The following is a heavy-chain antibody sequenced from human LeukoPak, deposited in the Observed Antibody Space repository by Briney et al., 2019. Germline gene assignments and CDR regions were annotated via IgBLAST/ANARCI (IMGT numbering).Heavy chain of an antibody. CDR3: ASRGHVGSGTYSPYDY. D-gene: IGHD3-10*01. V-gene: IGHV3-23*01. J-gene: IGHJ4*02. CDR2: ISGSGGRT. Sequence: SCKASGGTFSNYAMSWVRQAPGKGLEWVSVISGSGGRTYYADSVKGRFTISRDNSRNTVYLQMTSLRAEDTAVYYCASRGHVGSGTYSPYDYWGQGTLVTVSS. CDR1: GGTFSNYA.